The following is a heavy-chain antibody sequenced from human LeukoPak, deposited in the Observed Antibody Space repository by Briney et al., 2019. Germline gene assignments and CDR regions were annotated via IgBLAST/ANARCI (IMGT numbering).Heavy chain of an antibody. Sequence: SVTLSLTCTVSGVSINSHYWSWIRQPPGKGLEWIGFIYDSGSANYKSSLTSRVTMSVGTSKNQVSLKLNSVTAADTAVYYCARVLQNYYHMDVWGKGTTVTVSS. V-gene: IGHV4-59*11. D-gene: IGHD3-3*01. J-gene: IGHJ6*03. CDR3: ARVLQNYYHMDV. CDR1: GVSINSHY. CDR2: IYDSGSA.